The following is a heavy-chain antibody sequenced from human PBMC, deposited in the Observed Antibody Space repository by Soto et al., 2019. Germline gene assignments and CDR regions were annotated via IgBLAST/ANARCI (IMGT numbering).Heavy chain of an antibody. CDR2: ISGSGGST. D-gene: IGHD2-2*01. J-gene: IGHJ5*02. V-gene: IGHV3-23*01. CDR3: AKEGQPRTEYNWFDP. CDR1: GFTFSSYA. Sequence: LRLSCAATGFTFSSYAMSWVRQAPGKGLEWVSAISGSGGSTYYADSVKGRFTISRDNSKNTLYLQMNSLRAEDTAVYYCAKEGQPRTEYNWFDPWGQGTLVTVSS.